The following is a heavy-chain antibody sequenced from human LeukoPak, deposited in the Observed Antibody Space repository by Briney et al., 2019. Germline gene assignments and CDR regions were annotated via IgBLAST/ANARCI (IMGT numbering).Heavy chain of an antibody. D-gene: IGHD3-10*01. J-gene: IGHJ6*03. CDR1: GGSINVVGTY. CDR3: ARAGRGANYYYNIDV. Sequence: SETLSLTCTVSGGSINVVGTYLSWIRQHPGKGLDWIWYIYHRGYIYYNPSLESRFILSPDASANQLYMTINSVTAADTAVYFCARAGRGANYYYNIDVWGRGTTVTVSS. V-gene: IGHV4-31*03. CDR2: IYHRGYI.